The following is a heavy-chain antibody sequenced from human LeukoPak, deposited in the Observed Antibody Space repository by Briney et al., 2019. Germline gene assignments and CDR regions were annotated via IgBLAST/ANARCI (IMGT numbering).Heavy chain of an antibody. CDR1: GDSISRTY. CDR3: ARHTGRVGASTGAFDF. D-gene: IGHD1-26*01. CDR2: IYNTEST. Sequence: SETLSLTCSVSGDSISRTYWSWIRQPAGKGLEWIGRIYNTESTNYNPSLESRVTMSVDTSKNQFSLKLASVTAADTAVYYCARHTGRVGASTGAFDFWGRGTLVTVSS. V-gene: IGHV4-4*07. J-gene: IGHJ2*01.